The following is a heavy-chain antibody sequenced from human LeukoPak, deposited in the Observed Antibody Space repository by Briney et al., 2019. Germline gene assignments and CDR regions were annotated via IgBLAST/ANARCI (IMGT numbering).Heavy chain of an antibody. CDR2: ISGTGVKT. V-gene: IGHV3-23*01. CDR1: GVTFSSYA. J-gene: IGHJ5*02. Sequence: GGSLRLSCAASGVTFSSYAMNWVRQAPGKGLEWVSGISGTGVKTYYADSVRGRFTISRDNSKNILYLQMNSLRAEDTAVHYCAKGATVTIDNWFDRWGQGTLVTVSS. D-gene: IGHD4-17*01. CDR3: AKGATVTIDNWFDR.